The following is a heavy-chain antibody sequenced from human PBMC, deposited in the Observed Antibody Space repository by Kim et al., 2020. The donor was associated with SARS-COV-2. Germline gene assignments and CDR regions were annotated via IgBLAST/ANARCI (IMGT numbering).Heavy chain of an antibody. Sequence: GGSLRLSCAASGFTFSSYAMHWVRQAPGKGLEWVAVISYDGSNKYYADSVKGRFTISRDNSKNTLYLQMNSLRAEDTAVYYCARDGTMVRGVLLYWGQGTLVTVSS. CDR1: GFTFSSYA. D-gene: IGHD3-10*01. CDR3: ARDGTMVRGVLLY. J-gene: IGHJ4*02. CDR2: ISYDGSNK. V-gene: IGHV3-30*04.